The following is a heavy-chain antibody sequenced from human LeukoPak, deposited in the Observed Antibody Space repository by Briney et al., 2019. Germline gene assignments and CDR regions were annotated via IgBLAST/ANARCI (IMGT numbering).Heavy chain of an antibody. V-gene: IGHV4-61*02. J-gene: IGHJ4*02. CDR1: GGSISTGSYY. CDR3: ARDEIXRYYDXVWGSYRYNVYYY. CDR2: IYTSGST. Sequence: SETLSLTCTVSGGSISTGSYYWSWIRQPAGKGLEWIGRIYTSGSTNYNPSLKSRVTISVDTSKNQFSLKLSSVTAEDTAVYXXARDEIXRYYDXVWGSYRYNVYYYWGQGTLVTVSS. D-gene: IGHD3-16*02.